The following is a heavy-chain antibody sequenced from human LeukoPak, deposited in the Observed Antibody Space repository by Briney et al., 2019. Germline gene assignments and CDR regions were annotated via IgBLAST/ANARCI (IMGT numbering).Heavy chain of an antibody. CDR3: ARGLRANYGSGSYSLYYYYYMDV. V-gene: IGHV1-2*02. J-gene: IGHJ6*03. CDR2: INPNSGGT. Sequence: ASVKVSCKASGYTFTGYYMHWVRQAPGQGLEWMGWINPNSGGTNYAQKFQGRVTMTRDTSISTAYMELSRLRSDDTAVYYCARGLRANYGSGSYSLYYYYYMDVWGKGTTVTVSS. D-gene: IGHD3-10*01. CDR1: GYTFTGYY.